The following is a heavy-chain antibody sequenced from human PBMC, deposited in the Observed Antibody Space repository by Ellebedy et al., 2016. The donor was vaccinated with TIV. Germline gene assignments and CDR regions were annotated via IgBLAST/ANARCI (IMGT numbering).Heavy chain of an antibody. J-gene: IGHJ4*02. CDR1: GFSFSSYA. CDR2: IVGSGGSR. D-gene: IGHD6-19*01. CDR3: ARDLDKSSGWYGGAAY. V-gene: IGHV3-23*01. Sequence: GESLKISCAASGFSFSSYAMSWVRQAPGKGLEWVSGIVGSGGSRYADSVKGRFTVSRDNSMTTVYLEMNSLRAEDTALYYCARDLDKSSGWYGGAAYWGQGTQVTVSS.